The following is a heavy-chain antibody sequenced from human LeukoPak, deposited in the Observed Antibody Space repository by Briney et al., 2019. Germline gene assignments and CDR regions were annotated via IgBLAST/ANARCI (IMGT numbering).Heavy chain of an antibody. CDR2: ISPSGGST. CDR3: ARVRSGGSCYDY. CDR1: GYTFTGYW. V-gene: IGHV1-46*01. Sequence: ASVKVSCKAFGYTFTGYWMHWVRQAPGQGPEWMGVISPSGGSTIYAQKFKGRVTLTRDMSTSTDYLELSSLRSEDTAVYYCARVRSGGSCYDYWGQGTLVTVSS. J-gene: IGHJ4*02. D-gene: IGHD2-15*01.